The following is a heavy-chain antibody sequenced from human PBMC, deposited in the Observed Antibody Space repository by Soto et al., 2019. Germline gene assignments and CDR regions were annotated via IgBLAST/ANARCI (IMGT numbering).Heavy chain of an antibody. CDR1: GFSLSNARMG. Sequence: QVTLKQSGPVLVKPTETLTLTCTVSGFSLSNARMGVSWLRQPPGKALEWLAHLFSTDEKSYSTSLKSRLTISKDTSKSQVVLTMTNMDPGDTATYYCARMTFGGVIPFWGQGTLVTVSS. D-gene: IGHD3-16*01. CDR3: ARMTFGGVIPF. CDR2: LFSTDEK. V-gene: IGHV2-26*01. J-gene: IGHJ4*02.